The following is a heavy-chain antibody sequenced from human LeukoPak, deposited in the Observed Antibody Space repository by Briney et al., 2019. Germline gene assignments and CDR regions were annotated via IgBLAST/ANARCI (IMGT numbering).Heavy chain of an antibody. CDR2: IYIGDST. D-gene: IGHD1-26*01. CDR1: GFTFSSYA. Sequence: GGSLRLSCAASGFTFSSYAMSWVRQAPGKGLEWVSSIYIGDSTYYADSVKGRFTISIDNSKNTLYLHMFNLRVEDAAVYYCAKVGENVLRVYPHSYYFDSWGQGTLVAVSS. J-gene: IGHJ4*02. V-gene: IGHV3-23*05. CDR3: AKVGENVLRVYPHSYYFDS.